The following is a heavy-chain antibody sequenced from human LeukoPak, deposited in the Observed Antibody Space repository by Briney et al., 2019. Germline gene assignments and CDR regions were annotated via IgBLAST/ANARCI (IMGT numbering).Heavy chain of an antibody. J-gene: IGHJ4*02. D-gene: IGHD6-13*01. V-gene: IGHV3-21*01. CDR3: ARDRETSSCFDY. CDR1: GFTFSSYS. CDR2: ISSSSSYI. Sequence: GGSLRLSCAASGFTFSSYSMNWVRKTPGKGLEWVSSISSSSSYIYYADSVKGRFTISRDNAKNSLFLQMKSLRAEDTAVYYCARDRETSSCFDYWGQGTLVTVSS.